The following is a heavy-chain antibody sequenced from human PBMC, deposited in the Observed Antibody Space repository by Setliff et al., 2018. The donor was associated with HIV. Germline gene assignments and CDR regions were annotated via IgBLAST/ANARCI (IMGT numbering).Heavy chain of an antibody. D-gene: IGHD5-12*01. CDR1: GLTFEYYA. J-gene: IGHJ4*02. CDR3: ARDHGGYNSLDY. Sequence: PGGSLRLSCAAPGLTFEYYAMTWVRQAPGKGLEWVSHSNSDGSSTTYADSVKGRFTISRDNAKNTLYLQMNSLRVEDTAVYYCARDHGGYNSLDYWGQGTLVTVSS. V-gene: IGHV3-74*01. CDR2: SNSDGSST.